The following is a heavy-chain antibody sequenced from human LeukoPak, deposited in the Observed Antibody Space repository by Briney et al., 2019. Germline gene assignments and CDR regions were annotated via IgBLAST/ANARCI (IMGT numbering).Heavy chain of an antibody. D-gene: IGHD6-13*01. CDR1: GGSLSGYY. Sequence: SETLSLTCAVYGGSLSGYYWSWIRQPPGKGPEWIGEINHSGSTNYNPSLKSRVTISVDTSKNQFSLKLSSVTAADTAVYYCARRSGSWYQVIDYWGQGTLVTVSS. J-gene: IGHJ4*02. CDR3: ARRSGSWYQVIDY. V-gene: IGHV4-34*01. CDR2: INHSGST.